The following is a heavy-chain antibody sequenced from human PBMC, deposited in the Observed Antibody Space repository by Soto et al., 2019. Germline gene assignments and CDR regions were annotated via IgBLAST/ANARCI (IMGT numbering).Heavy chain of an antibody. CDR2: ISSSSSYI. CDR3: ARDYIVARPRAPDY. Sequence: GGSVRLTGAASVLTPCCYIVWWVRQGQGKGVEWVSSISSSSSYIYYADSVKGRFTISRDNAKNSLYLQMNSLRSEDTAVYYCARDYIVARPRAPDYWGNGT. V-gene: IGHV3-21*01. CDR1: VLTPCCYI. D-gene: IGHD6-6*01. J-gene: IGHJ4*01.